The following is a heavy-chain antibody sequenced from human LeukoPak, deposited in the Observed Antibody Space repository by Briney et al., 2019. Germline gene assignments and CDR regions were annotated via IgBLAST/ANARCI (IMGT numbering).Heavy chain of an antibody. CDR2: IYYSGST. D-gene: IGHD2-2*01. CDR1: GGSISSYY. CDR3: ARVGVDYCSSTSCYGDWFDP. Sequence: KSSETLSLTCTVSGGSISSYYWSWIRQPPGKGLEWIGYIYYSGSTNYNPSLKSRVTISVDTSKNQFSLKLSSVTAADTAVYYCARVGVDYCSSTSCYGDWFDPWGQGTLVTVSS. V-gene: IGHV4-59*01. J-gene: IGHJ5*02.